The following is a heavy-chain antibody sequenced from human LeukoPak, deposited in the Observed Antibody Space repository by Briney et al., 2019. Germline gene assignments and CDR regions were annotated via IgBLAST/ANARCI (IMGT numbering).Heavy chain of an antibody. CDR1: GGSISSYY. D-gene: IGHD6-13*01. J-gene: IGHJ6*02. CDR3: AREQQLVPPSFGYYYGMDV. Sequence: SETLSLTCTVSGGSISSYYWSWIRQPAGKGLEWIGRIYTSGSTNYNPSLKSRVTMSVDTSKNQFSLKLSSVTAADTAVYYCAREQQLVPPSFGYYYGMDVWGQGTTVTVSS. V-gene: IGHV4-4*07. CDR2: IYTSGST.